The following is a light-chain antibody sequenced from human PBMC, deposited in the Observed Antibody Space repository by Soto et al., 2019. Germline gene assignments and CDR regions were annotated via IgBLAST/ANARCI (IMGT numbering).Light chain of an antibody. CDR1: QDISNY. CDR3: QQYDNLPPYT. Sequence: DIQMTQSPSSLSASVGDRVTITCQASQDISNYLNWYQQKPGKAPKLLIYDASTLEIGVPSRFSGSGSGTDFTFTISSLQPEDIATYYCQQYDNLPPYTFGQGTKLEIK. J-gene: IGKJ2*01. V-gene: IGKV1-33*01. CDR2: DAS.